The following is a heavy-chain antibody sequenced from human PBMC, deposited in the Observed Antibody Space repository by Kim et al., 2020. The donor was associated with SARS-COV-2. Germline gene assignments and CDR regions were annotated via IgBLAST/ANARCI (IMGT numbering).Heavy chain of an antibody. Sequence: KGRFTIARDNAKNSLYLQMNSLRAEDTAVYYCARDIRINYYGSGSYVFDYWGQGTLVTVSS. J-gene: IGHJ4*02. D-gene: IGHD3-10*01. V-gene: IGHV3-11*06. CDR3: ARDIRINYYGSGSYVFDY.